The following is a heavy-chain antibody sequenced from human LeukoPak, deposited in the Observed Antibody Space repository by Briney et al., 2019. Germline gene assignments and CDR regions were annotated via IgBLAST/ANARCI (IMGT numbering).Heavy chain of an antibody. Sequence: ASVKVSCKXSGYTFTSYDINWVPQATGQGLEWMGRMNPNSGNTGYAQKFQGRVTMTRNTSISTAYMELSSLRSEDTAVYYCARLIAGQYYYYYMDVWGKGTTVTVSS. D-gene: IGHD3-16*02. CDR2: MNPNSGNT. V-gene: IGHV1-8*01. J-gene: IGHJ6*03. CDR1: GYTFTSYD. CDR3: ARLIAGQYYYYYMDV.